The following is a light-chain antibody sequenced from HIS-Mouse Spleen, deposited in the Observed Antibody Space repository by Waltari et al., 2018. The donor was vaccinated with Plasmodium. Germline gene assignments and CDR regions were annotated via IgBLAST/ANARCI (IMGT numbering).Light chain of an antibody. CDR2: EDS. V-gene: IGLV3-10*01. CDR1: ALPKKY. J-gene: IGLJ3*02. Sequence: SYELPQPPPVSVSPGQTAGITCSGYALPKKYAYWYQQKTGQAPGLVIYEDSKRPSGIPERFSGSSSGTMATLTISGAQVEDEADYYCYSTDSSGNHRVFGGGTKLTVL. CDR3: YSTDSSGNHRV.